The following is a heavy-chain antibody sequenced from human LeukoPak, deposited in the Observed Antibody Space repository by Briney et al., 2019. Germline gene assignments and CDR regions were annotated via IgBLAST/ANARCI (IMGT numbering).Heavy chain of an antibody. CDR2: IHYSGRP. Sequence: SETLSLTCAVYGGSFSGYYWSWIRQPPGKGLEWIGEIHYSGRPDYNPSLKSRVTISVDTSKNQLSLKVTSVTGADTAVYYCARFGVDYDMDVWGQGTTVTVSS. D-gene: IGHD3-16*01. V-gene: IGHV4-34*01. J-gene: IGHJ6*02. CDR1: GGSFSGYY. CDR3: ARFGVDYDMDV.